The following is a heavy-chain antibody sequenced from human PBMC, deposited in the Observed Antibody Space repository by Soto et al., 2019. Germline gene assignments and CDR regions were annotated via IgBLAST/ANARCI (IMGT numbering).Heavy chain of an antibody. CDR2: IYYSDTT. CDR1: GGSISNTNSY. D-gene: IGHD3-10*01. J-gene: IGHJ6*02. V-gene: IGHV4-39*01. Sequence: QLQLQQSGPGLVKPSETLSLTCSVSGGSISNTNSYWGWIRQPPGKGLEWIGTIYYSDTTFYNPSLQSRVPIFVDTSKNQFSLKLGSATATDTAVYYCARHLAGSRSYVYNGMDVWGQGTTVTVSS. CDR3: ARHLAGSRSYVYNGMDV.